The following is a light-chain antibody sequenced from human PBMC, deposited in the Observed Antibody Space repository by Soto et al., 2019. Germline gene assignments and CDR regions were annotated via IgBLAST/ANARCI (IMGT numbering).Light chain of an antibody. CDR1: QDITSY. Sequence: DVQLTQSPSFLSASVGDRVTITCRASQDITSYLSWYQQKPGKAPELLISAASTLQRRVPSRFSVSGSGTEFTLTISSLQPEDFATYYCQHLWNYPRAFGQGTRLEIK. CDR2: AAS. CDR3: QHLWNYPRA. J-gene: IGKJ5*01. V-gene: IGKV1-9*01.